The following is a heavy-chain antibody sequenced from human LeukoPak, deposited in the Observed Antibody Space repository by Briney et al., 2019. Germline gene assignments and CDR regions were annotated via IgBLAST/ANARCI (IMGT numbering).Heavy chain of an antibody. CDR2: IIPIFGTA. CDR1: GGTFISYA. J-gene: IGHJ5*02. V-gene: IGHV1-69*13. CDR3: ARDPYDSGSWKRLFDP. D-gene: IGHD1-26*01. Sequence: SVKVSCKASGGTFISYAISWVRQAPGQGLEWMGGIIPIFGTANYAQKFQGRATITADESTSTAYMELSSLRSEDTAVYYCARDPYDSGSWKRLFDPWGQGTLVTVSS.